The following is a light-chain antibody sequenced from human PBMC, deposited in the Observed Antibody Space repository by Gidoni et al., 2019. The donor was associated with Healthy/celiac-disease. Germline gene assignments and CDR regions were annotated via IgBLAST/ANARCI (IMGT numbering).Light chain of an antibody. CDR3: QQYKSYSRLT. V-gene: IGKV1-5*01. J-gene: IGKJ4*01. Sequence: DIQMTQSPSTLSASVGDRVTITCRASQSISSWLAWYQQKPGKAPKLLSYDASSLESWVPSRFSGSGSGTEFTLTISSLQPDDFASYYCQQYKSYSRLTFGGVNKVEIK. CDR2: DAS. CDR1: QSISSW.